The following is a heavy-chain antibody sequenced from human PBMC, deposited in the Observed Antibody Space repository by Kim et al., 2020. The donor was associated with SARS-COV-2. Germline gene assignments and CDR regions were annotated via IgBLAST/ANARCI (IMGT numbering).Heavy chain of an antibody. V-gene: IGHV4-31*03. CDR1: GGSISSGGYY. CDR2: IYYSGST. CDR3: ASEVGGYDKFDY. D-gene: IGHD5-12*01. J-gene: IGHJ4*02. Sequence: SETLSLTCTVSGGSISSGGYYWSWIRQHPGKGLEWIGYIYYSGSTYYNPSLKSRVTISVDTSKNQFSLKLSSVTAADTAVYYCASEVGGYDKFDYWGQGTLVTVSS.